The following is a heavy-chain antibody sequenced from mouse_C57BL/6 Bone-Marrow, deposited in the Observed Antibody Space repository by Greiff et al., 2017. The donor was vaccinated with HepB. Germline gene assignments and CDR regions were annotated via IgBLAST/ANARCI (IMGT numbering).Heavy chain of an antibody. CDR3: ARRGYGSSFYAMDY. D-gene: IGHD1-1*01. Sequence: DVMLVESGGGLVKPGGSLKLSCAASGFTFSSYTMSWVRQTPEKRLEWVATISGGGGNTYYPDSVKGRFTISRDNAKNTLYLQMSSLRSEDTALYYCARRGYGSSFYAMDYWGQGTSVTVSS. J-gene: IGHJ4*01. CDR1: GFTFSSYT. CDR2: ISGGGGNT. V-gene: IGHV5-9*01.